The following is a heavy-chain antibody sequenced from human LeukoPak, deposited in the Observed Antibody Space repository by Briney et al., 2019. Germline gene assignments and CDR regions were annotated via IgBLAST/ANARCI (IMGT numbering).Heavy chain of an antibody. D-gene: IGHD6-19*01. J-gene: IGHJ4*02. CDR2: INHSGST. V-gene: IGHV4-34*01. CDR3: ARDRAVAGTGREGFDY. CDR1: GGSFSGYY. Sequence: SETLSLTCAVYGGSFSGYYWSWIRQPPGKGLEWIGEINHSGSTNYNPSLKSRVTISVDTSKNQFSLKLSSVTAADTAVYYCARDRAVAGTGREGFDYWGQGTLVTVSS.